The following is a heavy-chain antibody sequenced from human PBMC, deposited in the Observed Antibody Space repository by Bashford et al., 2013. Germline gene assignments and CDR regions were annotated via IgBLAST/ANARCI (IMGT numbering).Heavy chain of an antibody. Sequence: SETLSLTCAVYGGSVQWLLLELDPTAPRKGLEWIGFVFLHGTTNYNPSLKSRVTISVDTSKNQFSLKLTSVTAADTAVYYCAREYYYDSTGQRSNALDHWGQGTLVTVSS. D-gene: IGHD3-22*01. CDR2: VFLHGTT. J-gene: IGHJ4*02. V-gene: IGHV4-59*02. CDR3: AREYYYDSTGQRSNALDH. CDR1: GGSVQWLL.